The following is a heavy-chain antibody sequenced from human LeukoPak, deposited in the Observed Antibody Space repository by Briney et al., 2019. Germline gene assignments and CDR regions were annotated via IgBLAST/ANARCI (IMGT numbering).Heavy chain of an antibody. CDR2: VSGSGSAT. J-gene: IGHJ3*02. D-gene: IGHD3-22*01. CDR3: AKDSSSGSLDI. Sequence: GGSLRLSCAASGFTFSSYGMSWVRQPPGKGMEWVSAVSGSGSATYYADSVKGRFTISRDNSKNSLYLQMNSLRTEDTALYYCAKDSSSGSLDIWGQGTMVTVSS. V-gene: IGHV3-23*01. CDR1: GFTFSSYG.